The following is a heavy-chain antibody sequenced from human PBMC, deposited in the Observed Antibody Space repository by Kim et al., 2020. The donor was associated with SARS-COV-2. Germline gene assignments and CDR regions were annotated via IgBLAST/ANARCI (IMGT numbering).Heavy chain of an antibody. D-gene: IGHD2-21*01. CDR2: ISGSGDGT. J-gene: IGHJ4*02. Sequence: GGSLRLSCAASGFTFSSYAMHWVRQAPGRGLEWVSAISGSGDGTYSADSVKGRFTISRDNSKSTLYLQMNSLRAEDTAVYYCAKSDCGTIGCKRLPDWGQGTLVTVS. CDR1: GFTFSSYA. CDR3: AKSDCGTIGCKRLPD. V-gene: IGHV3-23*01.